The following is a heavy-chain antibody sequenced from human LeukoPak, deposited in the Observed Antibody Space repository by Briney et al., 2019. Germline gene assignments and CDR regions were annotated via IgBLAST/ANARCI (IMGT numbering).Heavy chain of an antibody. V-gene: IGHV3-23*01. D-gene: IGHD3-10*01. CDR2: ISNNGGYT. J-gene: IGHJ5*02. CDR3: ARGLTYYYGSGSYSWFDP. CDR1: GFTFSSSA. Sequence: PGGSLRLSCAASGFTFSSSAMSWVRQAPGKGLEWVSAISNNGGYTYYADSVQGRFTISRDNSKSTLCLQMNSLRAEDTAVYYCARGLTYYYGSGSYSWFDPWGQGTLVTVSS.